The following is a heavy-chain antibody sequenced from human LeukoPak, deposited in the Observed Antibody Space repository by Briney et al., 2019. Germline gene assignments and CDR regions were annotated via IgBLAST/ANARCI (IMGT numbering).Heavy chain of an antibody. CDR2: IKQDGSKK. CDR1: GFPFSSYW. D-gene: IGHD5-24*01. J-gene: IGHJ4*02. Sequence: GGSLRLSCVASGFPFSSYWMSWVRQAPGQGLEWVANIKQDGSKKSYVDSVKGRFTISRDNAKNSLYLQMNSLRAEDTAIYYCTRVGYIDEGIDYWGQGTLVTVSS. CDR3: TRVGYIDEGIDY. V-gene: IGHV3-7*04.